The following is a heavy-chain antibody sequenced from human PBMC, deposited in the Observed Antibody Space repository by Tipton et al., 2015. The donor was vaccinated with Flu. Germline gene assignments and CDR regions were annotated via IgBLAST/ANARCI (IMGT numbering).Heavy chain of an antibody. CDR3: ARGSGSGTDVTIYF. V-gene: IGHV4-4*07. D-gene: IGHD3-10*01. J-gene: IGHJ4*02. Sequence: TLSLTCTVSGGSMSSFYWTWIRQPAGKGLEWIGRMYVSGSTKYNPSLKSRVTMSVDTSKNQLSLKLSSVTAADTAVYYCARGSGSGTDVTIYFWGPGTLVTVSS. CDR2: MYVSGST. CDR1: GGSMSSFY.